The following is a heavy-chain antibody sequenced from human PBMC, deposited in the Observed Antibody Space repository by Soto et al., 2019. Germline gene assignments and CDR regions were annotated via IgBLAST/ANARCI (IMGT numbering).Heavy chain of an antibody. J-gene: IGHJ5*02. CDR3: ARGGITPSRRFDP. CDR2: IVPFFGST. Sequence: QVQLVQSGAEVKRPGSSVKVSCKASGGTFSSYPISWLRQAPGQGLEGMGGIVPFFGSTNYAQNFQGRVTITADESTSTVYLELSRLRFDDTAVYYCARGGITPSRRFDPWGQGTLVTVSS. CDR1: GGTFSSYP. D-gene: IGHD1-20*01. V-gene: IGHV1-69*01.